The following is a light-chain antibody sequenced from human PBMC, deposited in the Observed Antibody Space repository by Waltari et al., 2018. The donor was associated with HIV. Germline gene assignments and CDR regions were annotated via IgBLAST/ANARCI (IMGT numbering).Light chain of an antibody. CDR3: QQRTNWPPYS. V-gene: IGKV3-11*01. CDR2: DAS. J-gene: IGKJ2*03. CDR1: QSVGTY. Sequence: EIVLTQSPATLSLSPGEGALLPCRASQSVGTYLAWYQQKPGQAPRLLIYDASNRATGIPARFSGSGSRTDFTLTISSLEPEDFAVYYCQQRTNWPPYSFGQGTKLEIK.